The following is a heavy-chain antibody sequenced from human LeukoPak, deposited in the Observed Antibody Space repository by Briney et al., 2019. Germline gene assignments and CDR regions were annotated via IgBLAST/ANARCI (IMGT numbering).Heavy chain of an antibody. CDR3: ARGRPHGNDY. V-gene: IGHV3-7*01. CDR2: IRHDGSTK. D-gene: IGHD4-23*01. J-gene: IGHJ4*02. CDR1: GFPFYSYW. Sequence: GGSLRLSCTASGFPFYSYWMTWVRQTPGKGLEWVANIRHDGSTKYYVDSVRGRFTISRDNAKNTLYLQMNSLRVEDTAVYYCARGRPHGNDYWGQGTLVTVSS.